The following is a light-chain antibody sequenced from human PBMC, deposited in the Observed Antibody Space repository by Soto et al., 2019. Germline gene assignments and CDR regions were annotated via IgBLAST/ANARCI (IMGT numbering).Light chain of an antibody. CDR3: QKYGSTPLVT. CDR1: QSVSSNY. CDR2: GAS. V-gene: IGKV3-20*01. J-gene: IGKJ5*01. Sequence: EIVLTPSPGTLSLSPGERATLSCRASQSVSSNYLAWYQQKPGQAPRLLIYGASSRATGIPDRFSGSGSGTDYTLTISRLEPEDFAVYYCQKYGSTPLVTFGQGTRLEIK.